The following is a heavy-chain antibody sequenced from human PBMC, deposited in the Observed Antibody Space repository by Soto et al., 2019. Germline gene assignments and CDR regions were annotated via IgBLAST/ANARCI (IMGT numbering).Heavy chain of an antibody. CDR2: INHSGST. V-gene: IGHV4-34*01. Sequence: SETLSLTCAVYGGSFSGYYWSWIRQPPGKGLEWIGEINHSGSTNYNPSLKSRVTISVDTSKNQFSLKLSSVTAADTAVYYCARGMRSAPGRYYHYYYMDVWGKGTTVTVSS. J-gene: IGHJ6*03. CDR1: GGSFSGYY. CDR3: ARGMRSAPGRYYHYYYMDV.